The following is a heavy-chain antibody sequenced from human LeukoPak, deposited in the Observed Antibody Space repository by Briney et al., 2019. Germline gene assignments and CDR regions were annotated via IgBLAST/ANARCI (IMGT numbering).Heavy chain of an antibody. J-gene: IGHJ4*02. D-gene: IGHD6-13*01. Sequence: GASVKVSCKASGGTFSSYAISWVRQAPGQGLEWMGGIIPIFGTANYAQKFQGRVTITAGESTSTAYMELSSLRSEDTAVYYCAREEAAALDYWGQGTLVTVSS. V-gene: IGHV1-69*13. CDR3: AREEAAALDY. CDR1: GGTFSSYA. CDR2: IIPIFGTA.